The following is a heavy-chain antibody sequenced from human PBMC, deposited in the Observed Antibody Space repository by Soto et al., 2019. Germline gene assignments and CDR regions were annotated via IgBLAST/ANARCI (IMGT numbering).Heavy chain of an antibody. CDR1: GYTFTSYD. V-gene: IGHV1-8*01. CDR2: MNPNSGNT. D-gene: IGHD3-10*01. Sequence: QVQLVQSGAEVKKPGASVKVSCKASGYTFTSYDINWVRQATGQGLEWMGWMNPNSGNTGYAQKFQVRVTMTRNTSISTAYMELSSLRSEDTALYYCARAHMVRGVPNYWGQGTLVTVSS. J-gene: IGHJ4*02. CDR3: ARAHMVRGVPNY.